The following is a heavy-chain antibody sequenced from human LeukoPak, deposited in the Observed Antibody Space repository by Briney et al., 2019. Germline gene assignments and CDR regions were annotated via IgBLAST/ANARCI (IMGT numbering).Heavy chain of an antibody. J-gene: IGHJ4*02. V-gene: IGHV1-8*01. CDR2: MNPNSGNT. CDR1: GYTFTSYD. CDR3: ARREYGSGSYHLVY. D-gene: IGHD3-10*01. Sequence: ASVKVSCKASGYTFTSYDINWVRQATGQGLEWMGWMNPNSGNTGYAQKFQGRVTMTTNTSISTAYMELSSLRSEDTAVYYCARREYGSGSYHLVYWGQGTLVTVSS.